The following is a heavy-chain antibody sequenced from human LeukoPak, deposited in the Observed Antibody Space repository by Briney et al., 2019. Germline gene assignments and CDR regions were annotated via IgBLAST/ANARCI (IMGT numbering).Heavy chain of an antibody. Sequence: GGSLRLSCAASGFTFSSYEMNWVRQAPGKGLEWVSYISSSGSPIYYADSVKGRSTISRDNAKNSLYLQMNSLRAEDTAVYYCAREGLSSLGDMAFDYWGQGTLVTVSS. V-gene: IGHV3-48*03. CDR3: AREGLSSLGDMAFDY. CDR1: GFTFSSYE. CDR2: ISSSGSPI. D-gene: IGHD3-16*01. J-gene: IGHJ4*02.